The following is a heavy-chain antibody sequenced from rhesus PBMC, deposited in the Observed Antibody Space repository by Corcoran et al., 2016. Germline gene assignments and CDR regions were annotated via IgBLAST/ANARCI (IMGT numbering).Heavy chain of an antibody. CDR1: GGSISDSYR. D-gene: IGHD2-8*01. CDR2: IYGSSTRT. CDR3: ARWGYCSGGVCYADFDY. Sequence: QVQLQESGPGVVKPSETLSLTCAVSGGSISDSYRWSWIRQPPGKGLEWIGYIYGSSTRTNYNPSLKSRVTISKDTSKNQFSLKLSSVTAADTAVYYCARWGYCSGGVCYADFDYWGQGVLVTVSS. J-gene: IGHJ4*01. V-gene: IGHV4S10*01.